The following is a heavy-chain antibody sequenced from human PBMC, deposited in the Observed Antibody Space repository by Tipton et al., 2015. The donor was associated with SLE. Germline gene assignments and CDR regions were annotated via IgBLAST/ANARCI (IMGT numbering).Heavy chain of an antibody. CDR1: GGSISSYY. Sequence: LRLSCTVSGGSISSYYWSWIRQPPGKGLEWIGYIYYSGSTNYNPSLKSRVTISVDTSKNQFSLKLSSVTAADTAVYYCARVWGGDGYSPGLAFDIWGQGTMVTVSS. CDR3: ARVWGGDGYSPGLAFDI. J-gene: IGHJ3*02. CDR2: IYYSGST. D-gene: IGHD5-24*01. V-gene: IGHV4-59*01.